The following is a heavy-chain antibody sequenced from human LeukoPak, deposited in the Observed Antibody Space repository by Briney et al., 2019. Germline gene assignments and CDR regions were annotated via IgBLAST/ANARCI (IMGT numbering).Heavy chain of an antibody. Sequence: SGGSLRLSCAASGFTFSSYSVNWVRQAPGKGLEWVSSISSSSSYIYYADSVKGRFTISRDNAKNSLYLQMNSLRAEDTAVYYCARGSSSQNYYYYYGMDVWGQGTTVTVSS. V-gene: IGHV3-21*01. CDR3: ARGSSSQNYYYYYGMDV. J-gene: IGHJ6*02. CDR2: ISSSSSYI. D-gene: IGHD6-13*01. CDR1: GFTFSSYS.